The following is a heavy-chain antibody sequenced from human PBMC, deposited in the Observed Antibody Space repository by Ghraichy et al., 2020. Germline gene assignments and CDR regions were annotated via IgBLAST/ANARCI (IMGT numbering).Heavy chain of an antibody. CDR2: IYHTANT. CDR1: GGSISGSNYY. CDR3: ARHDVTYDTSTGYYSGHVMDV. V-gene: IGHV4-39*01. J-gene: IGHJ6*02. Sequence: SETLSLTCSVSGGSISGSNYYWGWIRQSPGRGLEWIGSIYHTANTNYNPTLKSRVTISVDTSMDQFYLRVTSVTADDTAVYYCARHDVTYDTSTGYYSGHVMDVWGQGTTVTVSS. D-gene: IGHD3-9*01.